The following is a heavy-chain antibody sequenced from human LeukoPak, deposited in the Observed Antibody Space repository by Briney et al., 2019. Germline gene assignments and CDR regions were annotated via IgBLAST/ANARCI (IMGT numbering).Heavy chain of an antibody. J-gene: IGHJ4*02. CDR2: ISYDGNNK. CDR1: GFTFSRYG. V-gene: IGHV3-30*19. CDR3: ARDHAGSGRAFDN. Sequence: GGSLRLSCAASGFTFSRYGMHWVRQAPGKGLEWVAAISYDGNNKYHADSVKGRFIISRDNSMNTLYLQMNSLRVEDTAVYYCARDHAGSGRAFDNWGQGTLVTVSS. D-gene: IGHD2-15*01.